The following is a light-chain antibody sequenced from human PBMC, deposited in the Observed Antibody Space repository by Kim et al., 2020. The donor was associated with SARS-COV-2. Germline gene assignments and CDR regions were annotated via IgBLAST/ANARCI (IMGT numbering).Light chain of an antibody. Sequence: DIVLTQSPATLSLSPGERATLSCRASQSFNNFLAWYQQKPGQAPRLLIYDASNRATGIPARFSGSGSGTDFTLTISSLEPEDSAVYYCQQRSNRITFGQGTRLEIK. V-gene: IGKV3-11*01. J-gene: IGKJ5*01. CDR1: QSFNNF. CDR2: DAS. CDR3: QQRSNRIT.